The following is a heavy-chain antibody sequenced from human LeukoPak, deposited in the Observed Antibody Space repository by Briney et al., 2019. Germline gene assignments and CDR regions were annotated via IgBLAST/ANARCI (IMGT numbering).Heavy chain of an antibody. CDR2: IYHSGST. CDR3: ARIRGSYYEWFDP. D-gene: IGHD1-26*01. CDR1: GFTFSSYS. V-gene: IGHV4-38-2*01. J-gene: IGHJ5*02. Sequence: GSLRLSCAASGFTFSSYSMNWVRQAPGKGLEWIGSIYHSGSTYYNPSLKSRVTISVDTSKNQFSLKLSSVTAADTAVYYCARIRGSYYEWFDPWGQGTLVTVSS.